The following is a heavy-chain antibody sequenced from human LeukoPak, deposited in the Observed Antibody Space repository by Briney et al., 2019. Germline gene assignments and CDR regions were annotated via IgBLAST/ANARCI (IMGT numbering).Heavy chain of an antibody. V-gene: IGHV3-23*01. CDR3: ARTFGDYAHLDY. D-gene: IGHD4-17*01. J-gene: IGHJ4*02. Sequence: PGGSLRLSCAASGFTFATSAMTWVRQAPGKGREWVSAISGRTTTTYYTGSLKGRFIISRDNSRNTLYLQMNSLRADDTAVYYCARTFGDYAHLDYWGQGTLVTVSS. CDR2: ISGRTTTT. CDR1: GFTFATSA.